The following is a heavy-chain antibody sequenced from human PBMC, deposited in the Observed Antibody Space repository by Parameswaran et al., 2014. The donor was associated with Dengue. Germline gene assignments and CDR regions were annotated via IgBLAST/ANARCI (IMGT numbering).Heavy chain of an antibody. D-gene: IGHD1-26*01. CDR2: INPSGGST. J-gene: IGHJ4*02. V-gene: IGHV1-46*01. Sequence: WVRQAPGQGLEWMGIINPSGGSTSYAQKFQGRVTMTRDTSTSTVYMELSSLRSEDTAVYYCARAQDSGSYPTGFFDYWGQGTLVTVSS. CDR3: ARAQDSGSYPTGFFDY.